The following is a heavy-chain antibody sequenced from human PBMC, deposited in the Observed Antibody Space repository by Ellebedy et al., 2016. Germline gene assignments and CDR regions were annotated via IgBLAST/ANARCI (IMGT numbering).Heavy chain of an antibody. CDR1: GGTFSSYA. CDR3: AREIVVIALNYYYYGMDV. J-gene: IGHJ6*02. Sequence: SVKVSXXASGGTFSSYAISWVRQAPGQGLEWMGGIIPIFGTANYAQKIQGRVTITADKSTSTAYMELSSLRSEDTAVYYCAREIVVIALNYYYYGMDVWGQGTTVTVSS. V-gene: IGHV1-69*06. D-gene: IGHD2-21*01. CDR2: IIPIFGTA.